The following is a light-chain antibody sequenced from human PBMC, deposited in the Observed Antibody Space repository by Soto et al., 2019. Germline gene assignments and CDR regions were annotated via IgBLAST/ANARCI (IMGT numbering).Light chain of an antibody. CDR2: GTS. J-gene: IGKJ4*01. Sequence: EVVLTQSPGTLSLSPGERVTLSCRASQSVASSYLAWYQQKPGRAPRLLIYGTSTRATGIPARFSGSGSGTEFTLTISSLQSEDFAVYYCQQYNNWPLTFGGGTKVEIK. CDR3: QQYNNWPLT. CDR1: QSVASSY. V-gene: IGKV3-15*01.